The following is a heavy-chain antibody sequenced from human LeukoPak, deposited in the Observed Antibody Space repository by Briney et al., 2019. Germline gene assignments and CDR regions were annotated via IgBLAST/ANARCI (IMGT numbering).Heavy chain of an antibody. CDR1: GGTFSSYA. Sequence: ASVKVSCKASGGTFSSYAISWVRQAPGQGLEWMGWISAYNGHTNYAQKLQGRVTMTTDTSTSTAYMELRSLRSDDTAVYSCARGGRWELPRPYAFDIWGQGTMVTVSS. CDR2: ISAYNGHT. V-gene: IGHV1-18*01. D-gene: IGHD1-26*01. J-gene: IGHJ3*02. CDR3: ARGGRWELPRPYAFDI.